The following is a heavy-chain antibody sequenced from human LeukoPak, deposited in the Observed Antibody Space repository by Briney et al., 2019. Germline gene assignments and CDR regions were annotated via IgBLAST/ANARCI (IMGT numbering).Heavy chain of an antibody. V-gene: IGHV3-30-3*01. D-gene: IGHD3-3*01. Sequence: GGSLRLSCAASGFTFSDYAMHWVRQAPGKGLEWVAVISYDGSNKYYADSVKGRFTISRDNSKNTLYLQMNSLRAEDTAVYYCAREGGSTGFLEWLSNKPLTYYFDYWGQGTLVTVSS. J-gene: IGHJ4*02. CDR1: GFTFSDYA. CDR2: ISYDGSNK. CDR3: AREGGSTGFLEWLSNKPLTYYFDY.